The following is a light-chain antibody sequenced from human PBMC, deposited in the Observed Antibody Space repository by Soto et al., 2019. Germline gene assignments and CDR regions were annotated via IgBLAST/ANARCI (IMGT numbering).Light chain of an antibody. Sequence: DIQMTQSPSSLSASVGDRVTITCQASQNIKQFLSWYQVKPGKAPELLIYDASKMKTGVPPRFSGSGFGTDFILTITNLQPEDVATYYCLQYDNPPYAFGQGTKLEIK. CDR1: QNIKQF. CDR2: DAS. CDR3: LQYDNPPYA. J-gene: IGKJ2*01. V-gene: IGKV1-33*01.